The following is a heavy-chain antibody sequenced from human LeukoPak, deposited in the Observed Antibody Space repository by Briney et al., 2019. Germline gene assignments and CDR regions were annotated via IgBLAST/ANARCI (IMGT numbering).Heavy chain of an antibody. CDR3: ARDPYNGYYGDDYYYYMDV. J-gene: IGHJ6*03. Sequence: GGSLRLSCAASGFTFSSYEMNWVRQTPGKGLEWVSSITRDSIYTFYADSVKGRFTISRDNAKNSLSLQMNSLRAEDTAVYYCARDPYNGYYGDDYYYYMDVWGKGTTVTISS. V-gene: IGHV3-21*01. D-gene: IGHD4-17*01. CDR1: GFTFSSYE. CDR2: ITRDSIYT.